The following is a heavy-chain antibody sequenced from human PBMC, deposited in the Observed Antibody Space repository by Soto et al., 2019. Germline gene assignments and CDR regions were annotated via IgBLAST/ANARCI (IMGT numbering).Heavy chain of an antibody. D-gene: IGHD2-8*02. CDR2: IFWDDDR. CDR3: GLRLTGTGRHFDL. Sequence: QISLKESGPSLVKPPQTLTLTCSFSGFSLSTSGVDVGWIRQPPQKALACLSLIFWDDDRRYSPSLTTMLTITKDTSKNHVVRTLTNMDPVDTATYYWGLRLTGTGRHFDLWGEGTLDTAAS. J-gene: IGHJ4*02. CDR1: GFSLSTSGVD. V-gene: IGHV2-5*02.